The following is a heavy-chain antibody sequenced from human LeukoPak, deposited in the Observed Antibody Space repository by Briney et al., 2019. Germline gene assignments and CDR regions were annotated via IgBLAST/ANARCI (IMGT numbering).Heavy chain of an antibody. CDR2: IIPIFGTA. J-gene: IGHJ3*02. D-gene: IGHD3-22*01. Sequence: ASVKVSCKASGYTFTSYGISWVRQAPGQGLEWMGGIIPIFGTANYAQKFQGRVTITADESTSTAYMELSSLRSEDTAVYYCARDGDYYANDAFDIWGQGTMVTVSS. CDR3: ARDGDYYANDAFDI. CDR1: GYTFTSYG. V-gene: IGHV1-69*13.